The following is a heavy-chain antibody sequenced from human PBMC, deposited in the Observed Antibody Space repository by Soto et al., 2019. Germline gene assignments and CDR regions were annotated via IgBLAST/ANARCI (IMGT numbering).Heavy chain of an antibody. Sequence: QVQLVQSGAEVKKPGSSVKVSCKASGGSFGNSAINWVRQTPGQGLEWLGGFIPVYRTLNYAQKFQGRVTITADESTGTAYMTLSSLASDDTAVYYCATGVIWIGYFTVDSWG. CDR1: GGSFGNSA. J-gene: IGHJ5*01. V-gene: IGHV1-69*01. D-gene: IGHD3-3*01. CDR3: ATGVIWIGYFTVDS. CDR2: FIPVYRTL.